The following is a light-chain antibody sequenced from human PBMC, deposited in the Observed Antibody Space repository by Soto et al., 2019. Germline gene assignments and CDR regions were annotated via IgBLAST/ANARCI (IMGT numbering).Light chain of an antibody. CDR2: GAS. J-gene: IGKJ1*01. CDR1: QSVSNNY. V-gene: IGKV3-20*01. CDR3: QQYHNWPPWT. Sequence: EIVLTQSPGTLSLSPGERATLSCRASQSVSNNYLAWYQQKPGQAPRLLIYGASNRATGIPDRFSGSGSGTDFTLTISRLEPEDFGLYYCQQYHNWPPWTFGQGTKVE.